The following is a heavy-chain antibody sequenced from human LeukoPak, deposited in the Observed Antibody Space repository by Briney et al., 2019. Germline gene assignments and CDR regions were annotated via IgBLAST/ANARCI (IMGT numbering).Heavy chain of an antibody. CDR1: GFTFSSYA. V-gene: IGHV3-30*04. J-gene: IGHJ4*02. Sequence: GGSLRLSCAASGFTFSSYAMHWVRQAPGKGLEWVAVISSDGSNKYYADSVKGRFTISRDNSKNTLYLQMNSQRAEDTALFYCARARKYCSGGTCYRYYFDYWGQGTLVTVSS. CDR3: ARARKYCSGGTCYRYYFDY. D-gene: IGHD2-15*01. CDR2: ISSDGSNK.